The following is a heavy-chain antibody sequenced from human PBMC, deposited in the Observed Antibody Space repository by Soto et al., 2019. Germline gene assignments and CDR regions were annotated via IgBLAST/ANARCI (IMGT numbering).Heavy chain of an antibody. J-gene: IGHJ5*02. CDR1: GFTFSSYA. D-gene: IGHD3-3*01. Sequence: GGSLRLSCAASGFTFSSYAMHWVRQAPGKGLEWVAVISYDGSNKYYADSVKGRFTISRDNSKNTLYLQMNSLRAEDTAVYYCARALFLNWFDPWGHGTLVTVSS. CDR3: ARALFLNWFDP. V-gene: IGHV3-30-3*01. CDR2: ISYDGSNK.